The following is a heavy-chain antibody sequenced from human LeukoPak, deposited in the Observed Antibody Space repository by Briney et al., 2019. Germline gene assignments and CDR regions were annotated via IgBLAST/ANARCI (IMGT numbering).Heavy chain of an antibody. CDR1: GGSISSYY. Sequence: SETLSLTCTVSGGSISSYYWSWIRQPPGKGLEWIGYIYYSGSTNYNPSLKSRVTISVDTSKNQFSLKLSSVTAADTAVYYCASGPQSPYSPYSYYYGMDVWGLGTTVTVSS. V-gene: IGHV4-59*08. J-gene: IGHJ6*02. CDR2: IYYSGST. CDR3: ASGPQSPYSPYSYYYGMDV. D-gene: IGHD2-21*01.